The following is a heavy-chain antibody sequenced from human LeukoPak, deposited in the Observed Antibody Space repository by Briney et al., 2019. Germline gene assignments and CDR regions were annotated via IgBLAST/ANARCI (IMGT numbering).Heavy chain of an antibody. Sequence: KTSETLSLTCTVSGYSISSGYYWGWIRQPPGKGLEWIGSIYHSGSTYYNPSLKSRVTISVDTSKNQFSLKLSSVTAADTAVYYCARRRPNYYGSGSYYLRNWFDPWGQGTLVTVSS. J-gene: IGHJ5*02. CDR2: IYHSGST. CDR3: ARRRPNYYGSGSYYLRNWFDP. CDR1: GYSISSGYY. V-gene: IGHV4-38-2*02. D-gene: IGHD3-10*01.